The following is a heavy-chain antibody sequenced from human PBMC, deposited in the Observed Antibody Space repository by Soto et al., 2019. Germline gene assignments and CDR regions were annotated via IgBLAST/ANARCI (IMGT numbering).Heavy chain of an antibody. J-gene: IGHJ4*02. D-gene: IGHD2-2*01. Sequence: SVKVSCKASGGTFSSYAISWVRQAPGQGLEWMGGIIPIFGTANYAQKFQGRVTITADESTSTAYMELSSLRSEDTAVYYCARARYCSSTSCQGGFDYWGQGTLVTVSS. V-gene: IGHV1-69*13. CDR3: ARARYCSSTSCQGGFDY. CDR1: GGTFSSYA. CDR2: IIPIFGTA.